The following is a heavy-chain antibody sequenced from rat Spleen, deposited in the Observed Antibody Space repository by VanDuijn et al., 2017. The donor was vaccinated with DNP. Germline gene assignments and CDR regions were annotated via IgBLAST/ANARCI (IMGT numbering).Heavy chain of an antibody. Sequence: QVQLRESGPGLVQPSQTLSLTCTVSGFSLPSNSVHWVRQPPGKGLEWVGTIWSGGSTDYNSTLTSRLSISRDTSKSQVFLKMNSLQTEDTAIYFCTVMIRGTNWFAYWGQGTLVTVSS. V-gene: IGHV2-1*01. CDR2: IWSGGST. J-gene: IGHJ3*01. CDR3: TVMIRGTNWFAY. D-gene: IGHD4-3*01. CDR1: GFSLPSNS.